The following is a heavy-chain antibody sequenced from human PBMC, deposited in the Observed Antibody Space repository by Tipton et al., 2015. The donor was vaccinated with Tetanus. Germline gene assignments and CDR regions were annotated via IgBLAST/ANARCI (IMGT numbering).Heavy chain of an antibody. D-gene: IGHD2-15*01. J-gene: IGHJ4*02. V-gene: IGHV3-43D*04. Sequence: AASGFTFDDYGMHWVRQAPGRGLEWVSLITWDGTSTYYADSVKGRFTISRDNSKNSLYLEMNSLRAEDTALYYCAKDGATRAYYFDYWGQGTLVTVSS. CDR1: GFTFDDYG. CDR2: ITWDGTST. CDR3: AKDGATRAYYFDY.